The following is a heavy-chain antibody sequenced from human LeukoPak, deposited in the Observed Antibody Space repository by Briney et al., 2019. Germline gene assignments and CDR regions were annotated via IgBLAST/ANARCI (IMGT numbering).Heavy chain of an antibody. CDR2: VYPGDSDT. J-gene: IGHJ3*01. CDR3: ARLDGFDV. CDR1: GYNFATYW. V-gene: IGHV5-51*01. Sequence: GESLKISCKGSGYNFATYWIGWVRHMPGKGLEWVGIVYPGDSDTRYSPSFQGQVTISADKSISTAYLQWSSLKASDTAMYCCARLDGFDVWGQGTMVTVSS.